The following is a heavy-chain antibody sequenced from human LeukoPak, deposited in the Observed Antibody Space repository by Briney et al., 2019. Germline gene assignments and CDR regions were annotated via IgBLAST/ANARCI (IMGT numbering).Heavy chain of an antibody. J-gene: IGHJ4*02. CDR2: IYTSGST. CDR3: ARTRGGYYLFDY. Sequence: SETLSLTCTVSGGSISSGSYYWSWIRQPAGKGLEWIGRIYTSGSTNYNPSLKSRVTISVDTSKNQFSLKLSSVTAADTAVYYCARTRGGYYLFDYWGQGTLVTVSS. D-gene: IGHD3-22*01. V-gene: IGHV4-61*02. CDR1: GGSISSGSYY.